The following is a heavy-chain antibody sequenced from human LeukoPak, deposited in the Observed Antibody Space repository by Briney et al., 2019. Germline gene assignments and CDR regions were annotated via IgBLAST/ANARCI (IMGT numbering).Heavy chain of an antibody. CDR2: IYPGDSDT. D-gene: IGHD1-1*01. V-gene: IGHV5-51*01. Sequence: GESLKISRKGSGYSFPSYWIAWVRQIPGKGLEWMGIIYPGDSDTRYSPSFQGQVTISADKSISTAYLQWSSLKTSDTAMYYCASQKTVWSRNYWGQGTLVTVSS. CDR1: GYSFPSYW. CDR3: ASQKTVWSRNY. J-gene: IGHJ4*02.